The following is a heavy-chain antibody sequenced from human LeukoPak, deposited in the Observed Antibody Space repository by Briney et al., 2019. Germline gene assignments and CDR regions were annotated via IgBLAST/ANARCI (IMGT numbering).Heavy chain of an antibody. CDR1: GFTFNSHA. J-gene: IGHJ4*02. Sequence: GGSLRLSCAASGFTFNSHAMSWVRQAPGKGLEWVSVITGSGATTYYADSVKGRFTISRDNSKNTLHLQMNSLRSEDTAVYYCAREPKNCGGDCYVLLDSWGQGPLVSVSS. CDR3: AREPKNCGGDCYVLLDS. CDR2: ITGSGATT. D-gene: IGHD2-21*02. V-gene: IGHV3-23*01.